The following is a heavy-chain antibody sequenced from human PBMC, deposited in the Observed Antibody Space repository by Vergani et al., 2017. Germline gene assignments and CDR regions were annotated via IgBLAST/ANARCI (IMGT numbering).Heavy chain of an antibody. CDR1: GYTFTGYY. CDR2: INPNSGGT. V-gene: IGHV1-2*02. D-gene: IGHD2-2*01. CDR3: ARARGEYQLLTYGSGEAGAFDI. Sequence: QVQLVQSGAEVKKPGASVKVSCKASGYTFTGYYMHWVRQAPGQGLEWMGWINPNSGGTNYAQKFQGRVTMTRDTSISTAYMELSRLRSDDTAVYYCARARGEYQLLTYGSGEAGAFDIWGQGKMVTVSS. J-gene: IGHJ3*02.